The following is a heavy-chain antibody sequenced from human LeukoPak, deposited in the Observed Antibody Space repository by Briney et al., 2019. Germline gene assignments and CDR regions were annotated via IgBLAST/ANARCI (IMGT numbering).Heavy chain of an antibody. CDR3: ARHHCSGRSCFSAPFDS. D-gene: IGHD2-15*01. CDR1: GYSFTNYW. CDR2: IFPGDSDT. V-gene: IGHV5-51*01. J-gene: IGHJ4*02. Sequence: GESLKISCKAPGYSFTNYWIGWVRQMPGKGLEWMGIIFPGDSDTRHSPSFRGQVTISADKSITTAYQQWSSLKASDTAMYYCARHHCSGRSCFSAPFDSWGQGTLVTVST.